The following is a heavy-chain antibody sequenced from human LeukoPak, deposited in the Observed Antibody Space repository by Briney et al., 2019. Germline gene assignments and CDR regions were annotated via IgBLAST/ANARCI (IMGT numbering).Heavy chain of an antibody. V-gene: IGHV3-49*04. J-gene: IGHJ4*02. CDR2: IRSKAYGGTT. Sequence: GGSLRLSCTASGFTFGDYAMSWVRQAPGKGLEWVSFIRSKAYGGTTEYAASVKGRFTISRDDSKSIAYLQMNSLRTEDTAVYYCTRVSLVAASVFFDYWGQGTLVTVSS. CDR3: TRVSLVAASVFFDY. CDR1: GFTFGDYA. D-gene: IGHD2-15*01.